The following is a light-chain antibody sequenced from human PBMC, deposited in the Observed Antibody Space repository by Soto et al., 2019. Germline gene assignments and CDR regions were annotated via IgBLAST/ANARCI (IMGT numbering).Light chain of an antibody. V-gene: IGKV1-27*01. Sequence: DIQMTQSPSSLSASVGDRVTITCRASEDISNYLAWYQQKPGKVPKLLIYGASTLQSGVPSRFSGSGSGTDFTLHISSLQNEDVATYYCQNYNRAPWTFGQGTKGESK. CDR3: QNYNRAPWT. CDR2: GAS. CDR1: EDISNY. J-gene: IGKJ1*01.